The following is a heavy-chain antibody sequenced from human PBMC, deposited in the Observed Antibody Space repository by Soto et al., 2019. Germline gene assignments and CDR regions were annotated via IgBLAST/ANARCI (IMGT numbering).Heavy chain of an antibody. Sequence: EVNLLESGGDLVQPWGSLTLSCGASGFTFDNHAMSWVRQAPGKGLEWVSAISGNAVATYYADSVKGRFTISRDNSNNMVYLQMNRLRAEDTGIYYCVKDAISMVRGTNNWFDPWAQGTLVTVSS. CDR2: ISGNAVAT. J-gene: IGHJ5*02. CDR1: GFTFDNHA. CDR3: VKDAISMVRGTNNWFDP. D-gene: IGHD3-10*01. V-gene: IGHV3-23*01.